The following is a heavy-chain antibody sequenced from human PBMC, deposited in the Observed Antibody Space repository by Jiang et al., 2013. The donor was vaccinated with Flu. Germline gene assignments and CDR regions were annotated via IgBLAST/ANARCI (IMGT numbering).Heavy chain of an antibody. J-gene: IGHJ4*02. CDR3: AKGGPYFNRGDYFDY. V-gene: IGHV3-23*01. D-gene: IGHD3-10*01. Sequence: GGGLVQPGGSLRLSCAASGFTFSSYAMSWVRQAPGKGLEWVSGIGGSSGNTYYADSVKGRFTISRDNSKNTLYLQMNNLRAEDTAVYYCAKGGPYFNRGDYFDYWGQGTLVTVSS. CDR1: GFTFSSYA. CDR2: IGGSSGNT.